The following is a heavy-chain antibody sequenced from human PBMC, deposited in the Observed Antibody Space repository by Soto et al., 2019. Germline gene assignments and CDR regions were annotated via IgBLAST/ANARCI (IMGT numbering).Heavy chain of an antibody. CDR1: GGSVSSGSYY. CDR3: ARISGYSYGLPPYFDY. D-gene: IGHD5-18*01. J-gene: IGHJ4*02. CDR2: IYYSGST. V-gene: IGHV4-61*01. Sequence: QVQLQESGPGLVKPSETLSLTCTVSGGSVSSGSYYWSWIRQPRGKGLEWIGYIYYSGSTNYNPSLKSRATISVDTSKNEFSLKLRSVTAADTAVYYCARISGYSYGLPPYFDYWGQGTLVTVSS.